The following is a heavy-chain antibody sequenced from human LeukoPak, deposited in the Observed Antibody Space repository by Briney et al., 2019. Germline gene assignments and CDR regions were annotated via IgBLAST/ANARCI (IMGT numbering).Heavy chain of an antibody. CDR3: VRPSNPPY. CDR2: ISSSGSTT. CDR1: GFTFGDYF. V-gene: IGHV3-11*01. Sequence: GGSLRLSCAASGFTFGDYFMTWIRQAPGKGLEYISYISSSGSTTHYADSVKGRFTISRDNAKNSLYLQMKSLRAEDTAVYYCVRPSNPPYWGQGALVIVSS. J-gene: IGHJ4*02.